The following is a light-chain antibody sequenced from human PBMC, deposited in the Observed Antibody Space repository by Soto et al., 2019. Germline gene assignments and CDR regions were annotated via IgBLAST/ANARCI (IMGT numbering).Light chain of an antibody. J-gene: IGLJ2*01. Sequence: QSVLTQPPSVSGAPGQRVTISCTGSSSNIGAGYDVHWYQQLPGTAPKLLIYGNSNRPSGVPDRFSGSKSGTSASLAITGLQAEDEADYNCQSYASSLSSLVFGGGTKLTVL. CDR2: GNS. V-gene: IGLV1-40*01. CDR1: SSNIGAGYD. CDR3: QSYASSLSSLV.